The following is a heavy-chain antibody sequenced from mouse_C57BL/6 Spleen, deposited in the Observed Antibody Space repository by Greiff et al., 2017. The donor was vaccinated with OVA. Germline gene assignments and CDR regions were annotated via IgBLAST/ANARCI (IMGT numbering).Heavy chain of an antibody. CDR2: IDPSDSET. CDR3: ARLGWSYAMDY. D-gene: IGHD3-3*01. CDR1: GYTFTSYW. Sequence: QVQLQQPGAELVRPGSSVKLSCKASGYTFTSYWMHWVKQRPIQGLEWIGNIDPSDSETHYNQKFKDKATLTVDKSSSTAYMQLSSLTSEDSAVYYCARLGWSYAMDYWGQGTSVTVSS. V-gene: IGHV1-52*01. J-gene: IGHJ4*01.